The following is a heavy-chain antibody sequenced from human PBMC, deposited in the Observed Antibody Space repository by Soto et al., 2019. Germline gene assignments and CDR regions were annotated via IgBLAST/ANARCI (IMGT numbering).Heavy chain of an antibody. J-gene: IGHJ4*02. Sequence: SGPTLVNPTQTLTLTCTFSGFSLSTSGVGVGWIRQPPGKALEWLALIYWDDDKRYSPSLKSRLTITKDTSKNQVVLTMTNMDPVDTATYYFAHRQRAAVAGAALGAFDYWGQGTLVTVSS. V-gene: IGHV2-5*02. CDR1: GFSLSTSGVG. CDR3: AHRQRAAVAGAALGAFDY. CDR2: IYWDDDK. D-gene: IGHD6-19*01.